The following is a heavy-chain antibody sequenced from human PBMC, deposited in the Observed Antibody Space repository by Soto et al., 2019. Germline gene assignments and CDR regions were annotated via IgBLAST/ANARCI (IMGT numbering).Heavy chain of an antibody. CDR1: GGTFSSYA. Sequence: QVQLVQSGAEVKKPGSSVKVSCKASGGTFSSYAISWVRQAPGQGLEWMGGIIPIFGTANYAQKFQGRVTITADESTRKAYMELRSLRSEDTAVYYCARELRGYSYGPGYFDYWGQGTLVTVSS. CDR3: ARELRGYSYGPGYFDY. J-gene: IGHJ4*02. CDR2: IIPIFGTA. V-gene: IGHV1-69*12. D-gene: IGHD5-18*01.